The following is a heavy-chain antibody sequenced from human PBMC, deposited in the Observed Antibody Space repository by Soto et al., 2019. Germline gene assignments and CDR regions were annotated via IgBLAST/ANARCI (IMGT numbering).Heavy chain of an antibody. D-gene: IGHD1-1*01. CDR3: ARDLQAGTDNVNWFAP. Sequence: QVQLLESGGGVVQPGRSLRLSCAASGFSISRSAMHWVRQAPGKGLEWVAVIAYDGSNRWYADSAKGRFTISRDNSKNTAYLQMSSLRGEDTAVYYCARDLQAGTDNVNWFAPWGQGTLVTVSS. CDR2: IAYDGSNR. V-gene: IGHV3-30*04. CDR1: GFSISRSA. J-gene: IGHJ5*02.